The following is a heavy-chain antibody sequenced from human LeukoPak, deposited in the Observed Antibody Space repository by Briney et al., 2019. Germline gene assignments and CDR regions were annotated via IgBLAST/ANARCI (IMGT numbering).Heavy chain of an antibody. CDR1: GGSFSGYY. D-gene: IGHD4-11*01. CDR3: ARHPDYSRFDP. V-gene: IGHV4-34*01. CDR2: ISYSGSA. J-gene: IGHJ5*02. Sequence: HPSETLSLTCAVYGGSFSGYYWSWIRQPPGKGLEWIGSISYSGSAYYNPSLKSRLTISVDTSKNHFSLILDSVTAADTAVYYCARHPDYSRFDPWGLGTLVTVSS.